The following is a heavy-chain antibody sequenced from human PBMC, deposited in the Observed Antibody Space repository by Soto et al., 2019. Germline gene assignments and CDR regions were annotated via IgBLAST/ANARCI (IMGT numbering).Heavy chain of an antibody. CDR3: ARGNALDV. CDR1: GDSVSGDITA. Sequence: QTRSRTCALSGDSVSGDITAWNWLRQSPSRGLEWLGRTYYRSKWFHDYAASVKSRITINPDTSKNQFSLELNSMTPEDTAVYYCARGNALDVWGQGTVVTVS. J-gene: IGHJ3*01. V-gene: IGHV6-1*01. CDR2: TYYRSKWFH.